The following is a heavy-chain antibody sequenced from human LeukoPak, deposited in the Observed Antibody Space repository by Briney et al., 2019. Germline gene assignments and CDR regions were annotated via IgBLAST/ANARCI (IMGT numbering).Heavy chain of an antibody. CDR3: AKRGVVIRVILVGFHKEAYYFDS. CDR1: EFVFSDFY. D-gene: IGHD3-22*01. V-gene: IGHV3-11*01. CDR2: ISSGGDTI. J-gene: IGHJ4*02. Sequence: PGGSLRLSCAASEFVFSDFYMSWVRQAPGKGLEWISYISSGGDTIYYADSVKGRLTISRDNAKNSLYLQMNNLRAEDTAVYFCAKRGVVIRVILVGFHKEAYYFDSWGQGALVTVSS.